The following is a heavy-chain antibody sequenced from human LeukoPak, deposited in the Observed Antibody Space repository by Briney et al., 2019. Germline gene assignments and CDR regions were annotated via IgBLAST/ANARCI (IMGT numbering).Heavy chain of an antibody. CDR2: ISYDGSNK. Sequence: PGRSLRLSCAASGFTFSSYGMHWVRQAPDKGLEWVAVISYDGSNKYYADSVKGRFTISRDNSKNTLYLQMNSLRAEDTAVYYCAKDQARWLQPDYWGQGTLVTVSS. J-gene: IGHJ4*02. V-gene: IGHV3-30*18. CDR3: AKDQARWLQPDY. CDR1: GFTFSSYG. D-gene: IGHD5-24*01.